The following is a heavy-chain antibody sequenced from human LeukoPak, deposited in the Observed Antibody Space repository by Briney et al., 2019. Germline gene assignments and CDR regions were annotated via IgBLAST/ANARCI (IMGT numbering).Heavy chain of an antibody. Sequence: SETLSLTCAVSGGSISSSNWWSWVRQPPGKGLEWIGEIYHSGSTNYNPSLKSRVTISVDKSKNQFSLKLSSVTAEDTAVYYCAKSLYSSSSYNWFDPWGQGTLVTVSS. CDR3: AKSLYSSSSYNWFDP. CDR2: IYHSGST. V-gene: IGHV4-4*02. CDR1: GGSISSSNW. J-gene: IGHJ5*02. D-gene: IGHD6-6*01.